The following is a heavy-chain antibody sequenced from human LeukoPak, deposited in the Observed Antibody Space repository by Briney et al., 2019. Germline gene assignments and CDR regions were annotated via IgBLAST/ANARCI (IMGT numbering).Heavy chain of an antibody. V-gene: IGHV4-4*07. CDR2: ISTSGNT. Sequence: SETLSLACSVSGYSINSGYHWGWIRQPAGKGLQWIGRISTSGNTDYNPSLKSRVTMSVDTSKNQFSLKLTSVTAADTAVYYCASDSFYDSGGYFYYWGQGTPVTVSS. D-gene: IGHD3-22*01. CDR1: GYSINSGYH. CDR3: ASDSFYDSGGYFYY. J-gene: IGHJ4*02.